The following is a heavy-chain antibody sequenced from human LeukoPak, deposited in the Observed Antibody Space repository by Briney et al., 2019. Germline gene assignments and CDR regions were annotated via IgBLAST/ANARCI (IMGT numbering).Heavy chain of an antibody. CDR2: IIPIFGTA. D-gene: IGHD3-10*01. V-gene: IGHV1-69*06. J-gene: IGHJ4*02. Sequence: ASVTVSFKASGGTFSSYAISWVRQAPGQGLEWMGGIIPIFGTANYAQKFQGRVTITADKSTSTAYMELSSLRSEDTAVYYCARAQRYGSGSYYQYFDYWGQGTLVTVSS. CDR3: ARAQRYGSGSYYQYFDY. CDR1: GGTFSSYA.